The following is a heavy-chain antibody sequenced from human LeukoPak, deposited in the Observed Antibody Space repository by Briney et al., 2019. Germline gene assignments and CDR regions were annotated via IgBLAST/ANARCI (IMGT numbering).Heavy chain of an antibody. J-gene: IGHJ5*02. CDR3: ARDLGGDYGDYEGWFDP. D-gene: IGHD4-17*01. CDR2: INPNSGGT. Sequence: GASVKVSCKASGYTFTGYYMHWVRQAPGQGLEWMGWINPNSGGTNYAQKFQGWVTITRDTSISTAYMELSRLRSDDTAVYYCARDLGGDYGDYEGWFDPWGQGTLVTVSS. CDR1: GYTFTGYY. V-gene: IGHV1-2*04.